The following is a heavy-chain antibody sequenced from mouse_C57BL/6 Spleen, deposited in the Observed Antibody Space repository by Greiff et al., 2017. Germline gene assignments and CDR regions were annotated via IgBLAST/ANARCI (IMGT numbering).Heavy chain of an antibody. V-gene: IGHV1-18*01. Sequence: VQLQQSGPELVKPGASVKIPCKASGYTFTDYNMDWVKQSHGKSLEWIGDINPNNGGTIYNQKFKGKATLTVDKSSSTADMELRSLTSEDTAVYYCARGGLPLVMWGFSYWGQGTLVTVSA. J-gene: IGHJ3*01. CDR1: GYTFTDYN. D-gene: IGHD2-2*01. CDR2: INPNNGGT. CDR3: ARGGLPLVMWGFSY.